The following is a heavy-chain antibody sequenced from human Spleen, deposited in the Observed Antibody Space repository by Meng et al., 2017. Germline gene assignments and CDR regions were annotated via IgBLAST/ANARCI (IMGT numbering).Heavy chain of an antibody. D-gene: IGHD2/OR15-2a*01. CDR1: GFTFSSYN. CDR3: ARDKSATLGAFDI. V-gene: IGHV3-74*03. J-gene: IGHJ3*02. Sequence: GESLKISCAASGFTFSSYNMHWVRQTPGEGLVWVSRINTDASITTYADSVKGRFTISRDDAKNTVYLQMNSLRAEDTAVYYCARDKSATLGAFDIWGQGTMVTVSS. CDR2: INTDASIT.